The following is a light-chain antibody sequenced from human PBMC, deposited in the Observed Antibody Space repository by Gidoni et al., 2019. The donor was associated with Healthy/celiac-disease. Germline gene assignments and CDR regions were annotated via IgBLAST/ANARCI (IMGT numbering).Light chain of an antibody. V-gene: IGKV3-20*01. CDR3: QQYGSSQT. CDR1: QSVSSSY. Sequence: DIVLTQSPGTLSLSAGERATLSSRASQSVSSSYLAWYQQKPGQAPRLLIYGASSRATGIPDRFSGSGSGTDFTLTISRLEPEDFAVYYCQQYGSSQTFGGGTKVEIK. CDR2: GAS. J-gene: IGKJ4*01.